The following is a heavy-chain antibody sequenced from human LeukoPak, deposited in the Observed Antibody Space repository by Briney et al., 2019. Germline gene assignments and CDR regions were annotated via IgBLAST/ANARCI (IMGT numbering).Heavy chain of an antibody. D-gene: IGHD4-17*01. CDR3: ARQDYGDYALDY. CDR2: IYYSGST. J-gene: IGHJ4*02. V-gene: IGHV4-59*08. CDR1: GGSISSYY. Sequence: SETLSLTCTVSGGSISSYYWSWIRQPPGKGLEWIGYIYYSGSTNYNPSLKSRVTISVDTSKNQFSLKLSSVTAADTAVYYCARQDYGDYALDYWGQGTLVTVSS.